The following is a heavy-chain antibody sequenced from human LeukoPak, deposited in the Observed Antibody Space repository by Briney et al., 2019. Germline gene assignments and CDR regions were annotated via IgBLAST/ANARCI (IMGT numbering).Heavy chain of an antibody. CDR1: GGSISSSSYY. Sequence: SETLSLTCTVSGGSISSSSYYWGWIRQPPGKGLEWIGSIYYSGSTYYNPSLKSRVTISVDTSKNQFSLKLSSVTAADTAVYYCARGYSSGWYPHYGMDVWGQGTTVTVSS. J-gene: IGHJ6*02. CDR2: IYYSGST. D-gene: IGHD6-19*01. CDR3: ARGYSSGWYPHYGMDV. V-gene: IGHV4-39*07.